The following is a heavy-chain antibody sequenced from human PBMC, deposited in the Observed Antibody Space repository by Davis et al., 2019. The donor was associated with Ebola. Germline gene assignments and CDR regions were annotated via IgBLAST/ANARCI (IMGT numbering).Heavy chain of an antibody. CDR3: ARVSNYGDPDY. Sequence: GESLKISCAASGFTFSSYWMSWVRQAPGKGLEWVANIKQDGSEKYYVDSVKGRFTISRDNAKNSLYLQMNSLRAEDTAVYYCARVSNYGDPDYWGQGTLVTVSS. D-gene: IGHD4-17*01. CDR2: IKQDGSEK. J-gene: IGHJ4*02. CDR1: GFTFSSYW. V-gene: IGHV3-7*01.